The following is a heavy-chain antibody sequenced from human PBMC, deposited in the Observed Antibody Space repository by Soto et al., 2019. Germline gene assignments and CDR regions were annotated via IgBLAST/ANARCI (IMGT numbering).Heavy chain of an antibody. CDR1: GGSFSGYY. D-gene: IGHD1-7*01. Sequence: SETLSLTCAVYGGSFSGYYWSWIRQPPGKGLEWIGEINHSRSTDYNPSLKSRVTISVDTSKNQFSLKLSSVTAADTAVYYCARVYNWNFQFDYWGQGTLVTVSS. J-gene: IGHJ4*02. CDR2: INHSRST. V-gene: IGHV4-34*01. CDR3: ARVYNWNFQFDY.